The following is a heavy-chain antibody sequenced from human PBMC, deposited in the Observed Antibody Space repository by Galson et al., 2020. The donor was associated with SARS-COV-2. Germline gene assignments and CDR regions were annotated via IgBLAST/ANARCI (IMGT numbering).Heavy chain of an antibody. V-gene: IGHV3-48*02. Sequence: GESPKISCAASGFNFSRYRMNWVRQAPGRGLEWISYISSSGYSILYADSLQGRFTISRDNAESSLYLQMNSLRDEDTAIYYCAREPTGTDFTGEWQVVTVGYFDYWGQGSLVTVSS. CDR2: ISSSGYSI. CDR1: GFNFSRYR. J-gene: IGHJ4*02. D-gene: IGHD4-17*01. CDR3: AREPTGTDFTGEWQVVTVGYFDY.